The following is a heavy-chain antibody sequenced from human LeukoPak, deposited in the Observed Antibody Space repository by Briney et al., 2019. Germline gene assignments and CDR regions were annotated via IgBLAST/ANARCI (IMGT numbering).Heavy chain of an antibody. D-gene: IGHD2-21*02. V-gene: IGHV3-23*01. J-gene: IGHJ4*02. CDR2: ISGSGDST. Sequence: GSLRLSCVASGFTLRSYVMNWVRQTPGKGLEWVSSISGSGDSTFYADSVKGRFSISRDNSKNTLYLQVNGLRTEDTAVYYCAKDRLLNCRGDCYIFDYWGQGTVVTVSS. CDR3: AKDRLLNCRGDCYIFDY. CDR1: GFTLRSYV.